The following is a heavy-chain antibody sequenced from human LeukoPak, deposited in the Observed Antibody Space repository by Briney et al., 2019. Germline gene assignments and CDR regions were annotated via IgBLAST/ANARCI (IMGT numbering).Heavy chain of an antibody. J-gene: IGHJ4*02. D-gene: IGHD3-3*01. CDR2: IYYTGST. V-gene: IGHV4-39*07. CDR3: ASFLRFLDWLSYDF. Sequence: PSETLSLTCTVSGGSISSYYWSWIRQPPGKGLEWIASIYYTGSTYYNPSLQSRVTISVDTSKNQFSLKLSSVTAADTAVYYCASFLRFLDWLSYDFWGQGTLVTVSS. CDR1: GGSISSYY.